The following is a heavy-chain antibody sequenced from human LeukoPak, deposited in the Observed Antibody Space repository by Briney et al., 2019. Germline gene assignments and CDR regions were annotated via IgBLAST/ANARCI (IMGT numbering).Heavy chain of an antibody. J-gene: IGHJ5*02. V-gene: IGHV4-39*01. Sequence: SETLSLTCTVSGGSISSSTYYWGWISQPPGKGLEWIGTIYYRGSTYYNPSLKSRVTISVDTSKNQFSLKLTSVTAADTAVYYCARLGRTYYDFWSGPWGQGTLVTVSS. D-gene: IGHD3-3*01. CDR1: GGSISSSTYY. CDR3: ARLGRTYYDFWSGP. CDR2: IYYRGST.